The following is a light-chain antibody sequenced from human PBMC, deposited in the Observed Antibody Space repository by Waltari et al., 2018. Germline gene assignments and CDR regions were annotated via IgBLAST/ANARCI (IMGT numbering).Light chain of an antibody. J-gene: IGKJ4*01. CDR2: WAS. V-gene: IGKV4-1*01. CDR1: QSVLYSSNNKNY. CDR3: QQYYSFPLT. Sequence: DIVMTQSPDSLAVSLGERATINCKSSQSVLYSSNNKNYLARYQQKTGQPPRLLFYWASTRESGVPDRFRGSGSGTDFTLTISSLQADDVAVYHCQQYYSFPLTFGGGTKVEIK.